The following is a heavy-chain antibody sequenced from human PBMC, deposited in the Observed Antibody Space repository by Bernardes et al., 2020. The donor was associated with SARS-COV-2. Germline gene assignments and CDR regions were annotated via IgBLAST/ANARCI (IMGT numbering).Heavy chain of an antibody. V-gene: IGHV3-33*01. D-gene: IGHD4-17*01. CDR3: ATEDGEWLES. CDR1: GFTFRDYT. J-gene: IGHJ5*01. CDR2: IWHDGSRE. Sequence: GGSLRLSCAASGFTFRDYTMHWVRQAPGKGLEWVAVIWHDGSREYYVDSVKGRFAISRDNSNNTLYLQMNNLRVEDLDLYRGATEDGEWLESWGQGTLVTVSS.